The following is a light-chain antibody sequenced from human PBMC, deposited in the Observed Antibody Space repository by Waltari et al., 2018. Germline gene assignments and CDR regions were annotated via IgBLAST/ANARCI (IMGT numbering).Light chain of an antibody. J-gene: IGKJ4*01. CDR1: HSVGSN. V-gene: IGKV3-15*01. Sequence: EIVMTQSPATLSVSAGERATLSCRASHSVGSNLAWYQQRPGQAPRLLSYDATTRATGIPARFSGSGSGTEFTLTISSLQSEDFAVYYCQQSHSSPLTFGGGTKVEIK. CDR2: DAT. CDR3: QQSHSSPLT.